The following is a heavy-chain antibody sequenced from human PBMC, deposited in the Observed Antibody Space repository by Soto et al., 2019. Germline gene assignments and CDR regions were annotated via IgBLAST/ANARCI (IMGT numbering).Heavy chain of an antibody. Sequence: GGSLRLSCAASGFTFRNYAMHWVRQAPDVGLEWVAVILYDGSNQYYADSVKGRFTISRDNSKNTLYLHMNSLRGEDTALYFCAREIAARPSYYYSIDVWGQGTTVTVSS. CDR3: AREIAARPSYYYSIDV. CDR2: ILYDGSNQ. V-gene: IGHV3-33*01. CDR1: GFTFRNYA. D-gene: IGHD6-6*01. J-gene: IGHJ6*02.